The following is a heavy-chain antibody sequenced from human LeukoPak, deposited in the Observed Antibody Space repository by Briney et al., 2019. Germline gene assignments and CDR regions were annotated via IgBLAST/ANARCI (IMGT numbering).Heavy chain of an antibody. CDR2: IWYDGSNK. D-gene: IGHD2-15*01. CDR3: AVSPASRYCSGGSCYHSPIDY. J-gene: IGHJ4*02. V-gene: IGHV3-33*08. Sequence: GGSLRLSCAASGFTFSDYYMSWIRQAPGKGLEWVAVIWYDGSNKYYADSVKGLFTISRDNSKNTLYLQMNSLRAEDTAVYYCAVSPASRYCSGGSCYHSPIDYWGQGTLVTVSS. CDR1: GFTFSDYY.